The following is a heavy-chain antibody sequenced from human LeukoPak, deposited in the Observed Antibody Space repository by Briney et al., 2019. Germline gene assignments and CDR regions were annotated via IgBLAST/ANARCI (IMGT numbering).Heavy chain of an antibody. V-gene: IGHV4-30-4*01. D-gene: IGHD3-10*01. CDR3: SITMAHYYYYGMDV. CDR1: GGSIISGDYY. J-gene: IGHJ6*02. Sequence: SQTLSLTCTVSGGSIISGDYYWSWIRQPPGKGLEWIGYIYYSGSTYYNPSLKSRVTISVDTSKNQFSLKLSSVTAADTAVYYCSITMAHYYYYGMDVWGQGTTATVSS. CDR2: IYYSGST.